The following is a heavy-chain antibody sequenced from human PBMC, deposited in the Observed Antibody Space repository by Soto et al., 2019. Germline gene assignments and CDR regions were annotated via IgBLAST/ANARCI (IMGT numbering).Heavy chain of an antibody. Sequence: EVQLLVSGGGLVQPGGSLRLSCAASGFTFSSYAMSWVRQAPGKGLEWVSAISGSGGSTYYADSVKGRFTLSRDNSNNTLYLQMNSLRAEDTAVYYCAKDPTTYYDFWSGYYFYYYMDVWGKGTTDTVSS. V-gene: IGHV3-23*01. D-gene: IGHD3-3*01. CDR1: GFTFSSYA. CDR3: AKDPTTYYDFWSGYYFYYYMDV. CDR2: ISGSGGST. J-gene: IGHJ6*03.